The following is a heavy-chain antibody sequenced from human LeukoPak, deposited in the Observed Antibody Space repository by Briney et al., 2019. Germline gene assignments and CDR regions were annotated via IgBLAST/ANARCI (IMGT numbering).Heavy chain of an antibody. Sequence: ASMKVSCKASGYTFTGYYMHWVRQAPGQGLEWMGRINPNSGGTNYAQKFQGRVTMTRDTSISTAHMELSRLRSDDTAVYYCARDKAKGEAAAGFWGQGTLVTVSS. D-gene: IGHD6-13*01. CDR1: GYTFTGYY. V-gene: IGHV1-2*06. CDR3: ARDKAKGEAAAGF. CDR2: INPNSGGT. J-gene: IGHJ4*02.